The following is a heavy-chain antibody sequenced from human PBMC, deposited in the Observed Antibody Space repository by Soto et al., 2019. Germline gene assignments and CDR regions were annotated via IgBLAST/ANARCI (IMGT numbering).Heavy chain of an antibody. Sequence: EVQLLESGGGLVQPGGSLRLSCAASGFTFSSYVMSWVRQAPGKGLEWVSAISGSGGSTYYADSVKGRFTISRDNSKNTLYLQMNSLRAEDTAVYYCAKGEGYDSGGSDYWGQGTLVTVSS. J-gene: IGHJ4*02. CDR1: GFTFSSYV. D-gene: IGHD3-22*01. V-gene: IGHV3-23*01. CDR3: AKGEGYDSGGSDY. CDR2: ISGSGGST.